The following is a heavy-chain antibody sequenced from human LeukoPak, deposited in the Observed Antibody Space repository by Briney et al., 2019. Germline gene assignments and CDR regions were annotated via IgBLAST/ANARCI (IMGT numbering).Heavy chain of an antibody. D-gene: IGHD3-16*01. V-gene: IGHV4-59*08. Sequence: PSETLSLTCTVSGGSISSYCWSWIRQPPGKGLEWIGYIYYSGSTNYNPSLKSRVTISVDTSKNQFSLKLSSVTAADTAVYYCARHWGSGTDDYYGMDVWGQGTTVTVSS. CDR2: IYYSGST. CDR3: ARHWGSGTDDYYGMDV. J-gene: IGHJ6*02. CDR1: GGSISSYC.